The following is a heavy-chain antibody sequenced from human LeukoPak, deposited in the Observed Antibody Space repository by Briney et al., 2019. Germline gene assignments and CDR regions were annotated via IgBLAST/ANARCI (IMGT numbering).Heavy chain of an antibody. J-gene: IGHJ4*02. CDR2: IYYSGST. V-gene: IGHV4-39*01. CDR1: GGSISSSSYY. D-gene: IGHD6-13*01. Sequence: SSETLSLTCTVSGGSISSSSYYWGWIRQPPGKGLEWIGSIYYSGSTYYNPSLKSRVTISVDTSKNQFSLKLSSVAAADTAVYFCATSSSSWTVSYWGQGTLVTVSS. CDR3: ATSSSSWTVSY.